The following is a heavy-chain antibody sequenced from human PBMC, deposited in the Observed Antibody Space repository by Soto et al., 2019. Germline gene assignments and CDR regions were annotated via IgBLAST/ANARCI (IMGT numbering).Heavy chain of an antibody. Sequence: QVQLQESGPGLVKPSETLSLTCTVSGGSVSGGSYCWSWIRQPPGKGLECIGYVYNSGSTTYNPSLRARVTISVDTSKNQFSLGLSSVTAADTAVYYGARGPLNTYCDLWCRGTLVTVSS. J-gene: IGHJ2*01. CDR2: VYNSGST. CDR1: GGSVSGGSYC. V-gene: IGHV4-61*01. CDR3: ARGPLNTYCDL.